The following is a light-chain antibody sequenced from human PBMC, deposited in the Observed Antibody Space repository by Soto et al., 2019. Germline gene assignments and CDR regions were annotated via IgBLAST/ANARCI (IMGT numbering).Light chain of an antibody. J-gene: IGKJ1*01. Sequence: DIQMTQSPSTLSASVGDRVTITCRASQSISSWLAWYQQKPGKAPKLLIYKASSLESGVPSRFSGSGSGTEFTLTINSLQSEDFATYYCLQDYNYPRTFGQGTKVDIK. V-gene: IGKV1-5*03. CDR3: LQDYNYPRT. CDR1: QSISSW. CDR2: KAS.